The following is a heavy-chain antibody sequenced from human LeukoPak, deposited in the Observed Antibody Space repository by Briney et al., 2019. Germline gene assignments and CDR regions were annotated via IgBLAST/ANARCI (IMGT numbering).Heavy chain of an antibody. D-gene: IGHD3-22*01. J-gene: IGHJ3*02. CDR1: VYTFIGYY. CDR3: ARKYYDSSGPEGAFDI. CDR2: MNPNSGNT. Sequence: ASVKVSCKASVYTFIGYYIHWVRQATRQGLEWMGWMNPNSGNTGYAQKFQGRVTMTRNTSISTACMELSSLRSEDTAVYYCARKYYDSSGPEGAFDIWGQGTMVTVSS. V-gene: IGHV1-8*02.